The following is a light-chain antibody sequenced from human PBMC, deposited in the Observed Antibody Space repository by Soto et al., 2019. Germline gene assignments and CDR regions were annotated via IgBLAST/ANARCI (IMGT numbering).Light chain of an antibody. V-gene: IGKV1-5*01. Sequence: SQMTQSPSTLSASVGDRVTITCRASQSISSWLAWYQQKPGKAPKLLIYDASSLESGVPSRFSGSGSGTEFTLTISSLQPDDFATYYCQQYNSYSLTFGQGTRLEIK. CDR2: DAS. CDR3: QQYNSYSLT. J-gene: IGKJ5*01. CDR1: QSISSW.